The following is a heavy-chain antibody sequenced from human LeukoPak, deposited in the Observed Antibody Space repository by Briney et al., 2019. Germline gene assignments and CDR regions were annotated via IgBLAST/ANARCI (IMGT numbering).Heavy chain of an antibody. CDR3: ARVMDSSGYYNGGSDY. CDR1: GFTFSSYE. V-gene: IGHV3-48*03. CDR2: ISSSGSTI. J-gene: IGHJ4*02. Sequence: PGGSLRLSCAASGFTFSSYEMNWVRQAPGKGLEWVSYISSSGSTIYYADSVKGRFTISRDNAKNSLYLQTNSLRAEDTAVYYCARVMDSSGYYNGGSDYWGQGTLVTVSS. D-gene: IGHD3-22*01.